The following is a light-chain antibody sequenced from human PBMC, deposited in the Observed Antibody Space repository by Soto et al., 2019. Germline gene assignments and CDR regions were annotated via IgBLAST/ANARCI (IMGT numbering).Light chain of an antibody. V-gene: IGKV3-15*01. J-gene: IGKJ1*01. CDR3: QQHNNCGT. Sequence: EIVMTQSPATLSVSPGERATLSCRASQSVSSNLAWYQQKPGQAPRLLIYGASTRATGIPARFSGSGSGTGFTLTISSLKSEELAVYYCQQHNNCGTFGQGTKVEIK. CDR1: QSVSSN. CDR2: GAS.